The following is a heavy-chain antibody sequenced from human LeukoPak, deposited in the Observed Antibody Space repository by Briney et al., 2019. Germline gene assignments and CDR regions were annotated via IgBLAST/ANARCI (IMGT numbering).Heavy chain of an antibody. CDR3: ASRYYDSSGYHGFDY. D-gene: IGHD3-22*01. V-gene: IGHV1-46*03. CDR2: INPSGGST. J-gene: IGHJ4*02. CDR1: GYTFTGYY. Sequence: RASVKVSCKASGYTFTGYYMHWVRQAPGQGLEWMGIINPSGGSTSYAQKFQGRVTMTRDTSTSTVYMELSSLRSEDTAVYYCASRYYDSSGYHGFDYWGQGTLVTVSS.